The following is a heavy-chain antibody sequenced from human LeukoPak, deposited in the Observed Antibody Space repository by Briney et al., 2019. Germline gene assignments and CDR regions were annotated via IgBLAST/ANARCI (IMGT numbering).Heavy chain of an antibody. V-gene: IGHV3-23*01. CDR2: ISASGANR. D-gene: IGHD3-3*01. Sequence: PGGSLRLSCAASGFTFSDYYMNWIRQAPGKGLEWVSGISASGANRYYADSVKGRFTISRDNSRDTLSVQINSLRAEDTAVYYCARGQIHSGRDFSPLYYYYYMDVWGKGTTVTVSS. J-gene: IGHJ6*03. CDR3: ARGQIHSGRDFSPLYYYYYMDV. CDR1: GFTFSDYY.